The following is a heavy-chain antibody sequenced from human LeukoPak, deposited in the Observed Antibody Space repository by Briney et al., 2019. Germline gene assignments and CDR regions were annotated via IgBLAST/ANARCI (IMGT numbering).Heavy chain of an antibody. CDR3: ARQGPYYDILTDRLWGYYYYYMDV. CDR1: GGSISSYY. J-gene: IGHJ6*03. V-gene: IGHV4-4*09. CDR2: IYTIGSS. Sequence: SETLSLTCTVSGGSISSYYWSWIRQPPGKGLEWIGYIYTIGSSNYNPSLKSRVTISVDTSKNQFSLKLSSVTAADTAVYYCARQGPYYDILTDRLWGYYYYYMDVWGKGTTVTVSS. D-gene: IGHD3-9*01.